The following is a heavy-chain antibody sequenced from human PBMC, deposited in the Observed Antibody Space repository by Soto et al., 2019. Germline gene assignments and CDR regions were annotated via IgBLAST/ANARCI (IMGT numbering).Heavy chain of an antibody. CDR1: GYTFTSYG. D-gene: IGHD6-6*01. CDR2: ISAYKGNT. V-gene: IGHV1-18*03. J-gene: IGHJ4*02. CDR3: ASRSGQLPYYFDY. Sequence: GASVKVSCKASGYTFTSYGISWVRQAPGQGLEWMGWISAYKGNTNYAQKFQGRVTMTTDTSTSTAYLELRSLRSDDMAVYFCASRSGQLPYYFDYWGQGTQVTVSS.